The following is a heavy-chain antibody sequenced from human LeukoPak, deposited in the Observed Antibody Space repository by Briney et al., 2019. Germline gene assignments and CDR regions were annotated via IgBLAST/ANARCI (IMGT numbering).Heavy chain of an antibody. CDR1: GFTFSSYA. V-gene: IGHV3-23*01. CDR2: ISGSGGST. CDR3: ARGVAITWTGSYSSGWNDALDI. J-gene: IGHJ3*02. D-gene: IGHD6-19*01. Sequence: GGSLRLSCAASGFTFSSYAMSWVRQAPGKGLEWVSAISGSGGSTYYADSVKGRFTISRDNSKNTVYLQMDSLRAEDMAVYYCARGVAITWTGSYSSGWNDALDIWGQGTMVTVS.